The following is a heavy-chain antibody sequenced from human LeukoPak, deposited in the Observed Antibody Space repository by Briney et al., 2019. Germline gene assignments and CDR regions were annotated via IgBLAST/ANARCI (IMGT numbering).Heavy chain of an antibody. Sequence: ASLKVSCKPSGYTFTGYYLHWVRQAPGQGPEWMGWINPNTGTTMYAQNFQGRVTMTRDTSVSTGYMELRSLTSDDSAVYYCARDRVGSGWPRPYYFEFWGEGTLVTVSS. J-gene: IGHJ4*02. CDR1: GYTFTGYY. CDR2: INPNTGTT. D-gene: IGHD6-19*01. V-gene: IGHV1-2*02. CDR3: ARDRVGSGWPRPYYFEF.